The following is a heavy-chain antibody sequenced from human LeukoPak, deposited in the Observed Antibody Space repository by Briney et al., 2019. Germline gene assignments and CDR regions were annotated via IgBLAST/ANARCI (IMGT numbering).Heavy chain of an antibody. Sequence: PGGSLRLSCAASGFTFSDYYMSWIRPAPGKGLEWVSYIISSGSTIYYAGSVKGRFTISRDNAKNSLYLQMNSLRAEDTAVYYCAGDKAEYSGSSYLPDYWGQGTLVTVSS. V-gene: IGHV3-11*01. CDR1: GFTFSDYY. CDR3: AGDKAEYSGSSYLPDY. D-gene: IGHD1-26*01. CDR2: IISSGSTI. J-gene: IGHJ4*02.